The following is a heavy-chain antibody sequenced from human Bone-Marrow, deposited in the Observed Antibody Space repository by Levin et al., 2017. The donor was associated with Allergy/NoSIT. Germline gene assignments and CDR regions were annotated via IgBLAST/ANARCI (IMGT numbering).Heavy chain of an antibody. CDR3: ARQAVPAAMNGFDS. CDR1: GASISSFY. V-gene: IGHV4-59*08. J-gene: IGHJ5*01. Sequence: SETLSLTCTVSGASISSFYWSWIRQPPGKGLEWIGYIYYSGSTNYSPSLKSRASMSADMSRNQVYLTTSSVTAADTAVYYCARQAVPAAMNGFDSWGQGTLVTVSS. D-gene: IGHD2-2*01. CDR2: IYYSGST.